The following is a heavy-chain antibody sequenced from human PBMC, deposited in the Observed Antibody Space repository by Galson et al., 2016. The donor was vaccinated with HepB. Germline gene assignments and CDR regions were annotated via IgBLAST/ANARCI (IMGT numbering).Heavy chain of an antibody. V-gene: IGHV1-46*01. CDR1: GYTRHY. Sequence: SVKVSCKASGYTRHYIHWVRQAPGQGLEWMGIINPSGDGTSYAQKFRGRLTMTRDTSTSTVYMELSSLRSEDTAVYYCTKETVSGGGFDYWGQGTLVTVSS. CDR2: INPSGDGT. J-gene: IGHJ4*02. D-gene: IGHD1-26*01. CDR3: TKETVSGGGFDY.